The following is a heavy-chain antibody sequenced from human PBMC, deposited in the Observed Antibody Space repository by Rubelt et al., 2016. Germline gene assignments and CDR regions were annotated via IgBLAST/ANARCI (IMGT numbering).Heavy chain of an antibody. CDR1: GGSITNYY. CDR3: ARHLVTTIRGYWYFDL. Sequence: QVQLQESGPGLVKPSETLSLNCTVSGGSITNYYWSWIRQSPGKGLGWIGSIYYTGSTYYNPSLKSRITVSVDTSKNQVSLMLSSLAAADTAVYYCARHLVTTIRGYWYFDLWGRGTLVTVSS. D-gene: IGHD2-21*02. CDR2: IYYTGST. V-gene: IGHV4-59*05. J-gene: IGHJ2*01.